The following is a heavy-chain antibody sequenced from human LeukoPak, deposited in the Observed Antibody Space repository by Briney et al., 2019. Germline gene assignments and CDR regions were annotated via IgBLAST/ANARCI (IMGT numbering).Heavy chain of an antibody. V-gene: IGHV3-23*01. Sequence: GGSLRLSCAASGFTFSSYAMSWVRQAPGKGLEWVSAISGSGGSTYYADSVKGRFTISGDNSKNTLYLQMNSLRAEDTAVYYCAKDQPRITMIVVVTPFDYWGQGTLVTVSS. CDR3: AKDQPRITMIVVVTPFDY. CDR2: ISGSGGST. J-gene: IGHJ4*02. D-gene: IGHD3-22*01. CDR1: GFTFSSYA.